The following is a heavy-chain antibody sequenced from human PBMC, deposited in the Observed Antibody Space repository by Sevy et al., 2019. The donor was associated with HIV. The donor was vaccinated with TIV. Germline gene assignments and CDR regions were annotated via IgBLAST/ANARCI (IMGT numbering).Heavy chain of an antibody. J-gene: IGHJ3*02. CDR2: IYYSAST. CDR3: ASALYYYDSSGYYLGDAFDI. D-gene: IGHD3-22*01. CDR1: GGSISSDAYY. Sequence: SQTLSLTCTVSGGSISSDAYYWSWIRQHPGKGLEWIGYIYYSASTYYNPSLKSRVTISVDTSKNQFSLSLSSVTAAETAGYYCASALYYYDSSGYYLGDAFDIWGQGTMVTVSS. V-gene: IGHV4-31*03.